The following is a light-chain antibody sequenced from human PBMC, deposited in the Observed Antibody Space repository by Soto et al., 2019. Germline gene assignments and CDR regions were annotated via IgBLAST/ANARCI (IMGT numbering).Light chain of an antibody. V-gene: IGLV2-18*02. CDR1: SSDVGSYNR. CDR2: EVS. CDR3: SSWTSSSTFV. J-gene: IGLJ1*01. Sequence: QSALTQPPSVSGSPGQSVTISCTGTSSDVGSYNRVSWYQQPPATAPKLMIYEVSNRPSGVPDHFSGSKSGNTASLTISGLQAEDEADYYCSSWTSSSTFVFGTGTKVTVL.